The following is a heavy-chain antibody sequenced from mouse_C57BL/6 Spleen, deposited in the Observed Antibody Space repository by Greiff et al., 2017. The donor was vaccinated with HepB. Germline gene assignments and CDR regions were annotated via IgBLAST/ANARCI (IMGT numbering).Heavy chain of an antibody. CDR1: GFNIKDYY. D-gene: IGHD1-1*01. J-gene: IGHJ4*01. Sequence: VQLKESGAELVKPGASVKLSCTASGFNIKDYYMHWVKQRTEQGLEWIGRIDPEDGETKYAPKFQGKATITADTSSNTAYLQLSSLTSEDTAVYYCVPLYYYGSSSYAMDYWGQGTSVTVSS. CDR2: IDPEDGET. CDR3: VPLYYYGSSSYAMDY. V-gene: IGHV14-2*01.